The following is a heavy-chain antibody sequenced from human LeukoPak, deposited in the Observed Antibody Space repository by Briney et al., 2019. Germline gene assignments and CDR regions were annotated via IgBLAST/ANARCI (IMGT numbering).Heavy chain of an antibody. CDR2: IFYSGTT. CDR1: GGSISSSSYF. D-gene: IGHD6-6*01. J-gene: IGHJ4*02. CDR3: ARREGRPSQYDY. Sequence: SETLSLTCTVSGGSISSSSYFCDWIRQSPGKGLEWIGTIFYSGTTYYNPSLKSRVNISVDTSKNQFSLRLRSVTAADTAVYYCARREGRPSQYDYWGQGTLVTVSS. V-gene: IGHV4-39*01.